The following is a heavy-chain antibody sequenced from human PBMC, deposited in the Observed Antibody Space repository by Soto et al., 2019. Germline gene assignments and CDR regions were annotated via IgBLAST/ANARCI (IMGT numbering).Heavy chain of an antibody. CDR3: ARGLYMRSAVSFDY. CDR1: GYSFTSYW. J-gene: IGHJ4*02. D-gene: IGHD2-2*01. V-gene: IGHV5-10-1*01. CDR2: IDPSDSYT. Sequence: GESLKISCQGSGYSFTSYWISWVRQMPGKGLEWMGRIDPSDSYTNYSPSFQGHVTISADKSISTAYLQWSSLKASDTAMYYCARGLYMRSAVSFDYWGQGTLVTVSS.